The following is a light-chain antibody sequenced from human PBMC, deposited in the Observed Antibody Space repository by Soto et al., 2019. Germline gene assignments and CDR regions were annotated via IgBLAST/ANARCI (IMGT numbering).Light chain of an antibody. V-gene: IGKV3-11*01. J-gene: IGKJ5*01. Sequence: EIVLTQSPATLSLSPGETATLSCRASQSVSGYIGWYQQKPDQAPRLLIYADSNRATGIPARFSGSGSGTDFTLTISSLEPEDFSVYYCQQRYNWPITFGHGTRLEIK. CDR3: QQRYNWPIT. CDR2: ADS. CDR1: QSVSGY.